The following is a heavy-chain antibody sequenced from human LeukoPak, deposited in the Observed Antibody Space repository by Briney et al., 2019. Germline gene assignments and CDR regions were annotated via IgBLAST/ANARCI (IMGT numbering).Heavy chain of an antibody. V-gene: IGHV4-39*01. J-gene: IGHJ4*02. CDR3: ARLPTVTFFDY. Sequence: SSETLSLTCTVSGGSISSYYWGWIRQPPGKGLEWIGSIYYSGSTYYNPSLKSRVTISVDTSKNQFSLKLSSVTAADTAVYYCARLPTVTFFDYWGQGTLVTVSS. D-gene: IGHD4-17*01. CDR1: GGSISSYY. CDR2: IYYSGST.